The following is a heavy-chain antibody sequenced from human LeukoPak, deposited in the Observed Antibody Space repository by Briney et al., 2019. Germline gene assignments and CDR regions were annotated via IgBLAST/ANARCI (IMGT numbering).Heavy chain of an antibody. D-gene: IGHD6-13*01. J-gene: IGHJ4*02. CDR1: GYTFTSYG. CDR3: ARPAGYSSSHVFGY. CDR2: ISAYNGNT. V-gene: IGHV1-18*01. Sequence: GASVKVSCKASGYTFTSYGISWVRQAPGQGLEWMGWISAYNGNTNYAQKLQGRVTMTTDTSTSTAYMELSRLRSDDTAVYYCARPAGYSSSHVFGYWGQGTLVTVSS.